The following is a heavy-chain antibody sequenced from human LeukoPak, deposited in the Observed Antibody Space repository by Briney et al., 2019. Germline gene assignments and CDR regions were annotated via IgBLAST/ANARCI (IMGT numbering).Heavy chain of an antibody. CDR3: ARGRILRFLEWLPDAFDI. D-gene: IGHD3-3*01. CDR2: INHSGST. CDR1: GGSFSGYY. J-gene: IGHJ3*02. V-gene: IGHV4-34*01. Sequence: SETLSLTCAVYGGSFSGYYWSWIRQPPGKGLGWIGEINHSGSTNYNPSLKSRVTLSVDTSKNQFSLKLSSVTAADTAVYYCARGRILRFLEWLPDAFDIWGQGTMVTVSS.